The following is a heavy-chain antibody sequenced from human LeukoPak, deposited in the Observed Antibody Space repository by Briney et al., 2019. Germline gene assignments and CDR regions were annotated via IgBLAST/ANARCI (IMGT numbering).Heavy chain of an antibody. CDR1: GGSISSGSYY. CDR3: ARAAYYYGMDV. V-gene: IGHV4-61*02. CDR2: IYTSGST. Sequence: SQTLSPTCTVSGGSISSGSYYWSWIRQPAGKGLEWIGRIYTSGSTNYNPSLKSRVTISVDTSKNQFSLKLSSVTAADTAVYYCARAAYYYGMDVWGQGTTVTVSS. J-gene: IGHJ6*02.